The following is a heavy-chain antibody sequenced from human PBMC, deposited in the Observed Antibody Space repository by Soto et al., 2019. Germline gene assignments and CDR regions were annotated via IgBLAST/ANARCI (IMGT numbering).Heavy chain of an antibody. CDR1: GYTFTSYT. CDR3: ARGQGNSGYAPLAF. V-gene: IGHV1-3*01. Sequence: ASVKVSCKASGYTFTSYTMHWVRQAPGQRLEWMGWINAGNGNTKYSQKLQGRVTITRDTSASTVFIELSSLTSEDTALYYCARGQGNSGYAPLAFWGLGTLVPVSS. CDR2: INAGNGNT. J-gene: IGHJ4*02. D-gene: IGHD5-12*01.